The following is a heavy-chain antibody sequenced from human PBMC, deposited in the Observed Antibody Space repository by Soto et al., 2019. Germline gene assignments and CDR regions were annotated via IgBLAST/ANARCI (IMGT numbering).Heavy chain of an antibody. D-gene: IGHD4-17*01. Sequence: QVQLVQSGAEVKKPGASVKVSCKASGYTFTSYDINWVRQATGQGLEWMGWMNPNSGNTGYAQKFQGRVTMTRNTSISTAYMQLSRLRSEDTAVYYCAREVDYGDYRNWFDPWGHGTLVTVSS. J-gene: IGHJ5*02. V-gene: IGHV1-8*01. CDR2: MNPNSGNT. CDR3: AREVDYGDYRNWFDP. CDR1: GYTFTSYD.